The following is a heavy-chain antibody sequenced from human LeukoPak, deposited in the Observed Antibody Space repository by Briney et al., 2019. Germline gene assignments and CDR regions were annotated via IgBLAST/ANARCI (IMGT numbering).Heavy chain of an antibody. Sequence: ASVKVSCXASGYTFTSYYMHWVRLAPGQGLEWMGIINPSGGSTSYAPKFQGRVTVTRDTSTSTVYMEPRSLRSEDTAVYYCARVDCSSGRCYTLDFDYWGQGTLVTVSS. CDR3: ARVDCSSGRCYTLDFDY. J-gene: IGHJ4*02. CDR1: GYTFTSYY. CDR2: INPSGGST. V-gene: IGHV1-46*03. D-gene: IGHD2-2*02.